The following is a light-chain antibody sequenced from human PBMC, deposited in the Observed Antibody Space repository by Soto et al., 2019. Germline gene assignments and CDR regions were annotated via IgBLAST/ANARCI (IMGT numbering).Light chain of an antibody. J-gene: IGKJ3*01. V-gene: IGKV3-20*01. CDR2: GAS. CDR1: QSVSSNY. Sequence: EIVLTQSPGTLSLSPGERPTLSCRASQSVSSNYLAWYQQKPGQAPRLLIYGASSRATGIPDRFSGSGSGTDFTLTISRLEPEDFAVYYCQQYGSSPLTFGPGTKVDIK. CDR3: QQYGSSPLT.